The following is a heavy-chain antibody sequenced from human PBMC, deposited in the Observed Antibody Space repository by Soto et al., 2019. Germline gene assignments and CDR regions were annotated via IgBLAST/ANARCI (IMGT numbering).Heavy chain of an antibody. D-gene: IGHD3-22*01. Sequence: QVQLVESGGGLVKPGGSLRLSCAASGFTFSDYYMSWIRQAPGKGLEWVSYISSSSSYTNYADSVKGRFTISRDNAKNSLYLQMNSLRAEDTAVYYCARRKVKRANQGPRWDSSGYYRYWYFDLWGRGTLVTVSS. CDR2: ISSSSSYT. V-gene: IGHV3-11*06. CDR1: GFTFSDYY. CDR3: ARRKVKRANQGPRWDSSGYYRYWYFDL. J-gene: IGHJ2*01.